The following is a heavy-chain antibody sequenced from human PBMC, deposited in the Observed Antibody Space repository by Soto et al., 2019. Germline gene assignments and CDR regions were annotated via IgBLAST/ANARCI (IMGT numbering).Heavy chain of an antibody. Sequence: SETLSLTCTVSGGSISSYYWSWIRQPPGKGLEWIGYIYYSGSTNYNPSLKSRVTISVDTSKNQFSLKLSSVTAADTAVYYCARVQSPGWSGYYIGPFDYWGQGTLVTVSS. CDR2: IYYSGST. V-gene: IGHV4-59*01. CDR1: GGSISSYY. CDR3: ARVQSPGWSGYYIGPFDY. D-gene: IGHD3-3*01. J-gene: IGHJ4*02.